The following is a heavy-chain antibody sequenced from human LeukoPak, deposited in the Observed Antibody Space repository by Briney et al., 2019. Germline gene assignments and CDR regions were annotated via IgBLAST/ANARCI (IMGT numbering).Heavy chain of an antibody. CDR1: GFTFSSYW. J-gene: IGHJ4*02. V-gene: IGHV3-30*03. D-gene: IGHD3-10*01. Sequence: GSLRLSCAASGFTFSSYWINWVRQAPGKGLGWVAAISSDVSHRYYIDSVKGRFTISRDNSKNTLSLQMSSLRAEDTAVYYCARAPGPPNYFDYWGQGTLVTVSS. CDR2: ISSDVSHR. CDR3: ARAPGPPNYFDY.